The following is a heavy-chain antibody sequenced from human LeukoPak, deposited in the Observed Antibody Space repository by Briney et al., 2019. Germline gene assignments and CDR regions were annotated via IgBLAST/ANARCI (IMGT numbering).Heavy chain of an antibody. Sequence: PGGSLRLSCAASGFTFSSYAMHWVRQAPGKGLEWVAVISYDGSNKYYADSVKGRFTISRDNSKNTLYLQMNSLRAEDTAVYYCARSYTIFGVVIPGAFDIWGQGTMVTVSS. CDR3: ARSYTIFGVVIPGAFDI. CDR1: GFTFSSYA. V-gene: IGHV3-30-3*01. D-gene: IGHD3-3*01. J-gene: IGHJ3*02. CDR2: ISYDGSNK.